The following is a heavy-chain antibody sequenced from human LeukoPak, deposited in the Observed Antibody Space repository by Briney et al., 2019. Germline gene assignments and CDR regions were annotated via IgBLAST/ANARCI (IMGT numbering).Heavy chain of an antibody. CDR3: ATHIFGVVGHFYYYMDV. CDR2: IYPGDSDT. CDR1: GYRFSNYW. V-gene: IGHV5-51*01. Sequence: GESLKISCKGSGYRFSNYWIGWVRQMPGKGLEWMGIIYPGDSDTRYSPSFQGQVTISADKSISTAYLQWSSLKASDTAMYYCATHIFGVVGHFYYYMDVWGKGTTVTVSS. J-gene: IGHJ6*03. D-gene: IGHD3-3*02.